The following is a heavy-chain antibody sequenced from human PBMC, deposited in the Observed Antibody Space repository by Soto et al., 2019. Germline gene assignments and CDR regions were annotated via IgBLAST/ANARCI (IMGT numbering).Heavy chain of an antibody. CDR1: GFTFSSYG. D-gene: IGHD3-22*01. V-gene: IGHV3-30*18. CDR3: AKDLSIVVVITLVDY. J-gene: IGHJ4*02. CDR2: ISYDGSNK. Sequence: GGSLRLSCAASGFTFSSYGMHWVRQAPGKGLEWVAVISYDGSNKYYADSVKGRFTISRDNSKNTLYLQMNSLRAEDTAVYYCAKDLSIVVVITLVDYWGQGTLVTVSS.